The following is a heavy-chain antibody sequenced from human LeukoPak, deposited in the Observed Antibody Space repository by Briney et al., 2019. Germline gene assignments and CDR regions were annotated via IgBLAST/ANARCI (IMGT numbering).Heavy chain of an antibody. CDR2: ISGIGSTI. Sequence: GGSLRLSCAVSGFTFSDFYMSWIRQAPGKGLEWVSYISGIGSTIYYADSVKGRFTISRDNAKNSLYLQMNSLRAEDTAVYYCARDHHRRLYDSQARDTFDFWGQGTMVTVSS. D-gene: IGHD3-22*01. CDR3: ARDHHRRLYDSQARDTFDF. V-gene: IGHV3-11*04. CDR1: GFTFSDFY. J-gene: IGHJ3*01.